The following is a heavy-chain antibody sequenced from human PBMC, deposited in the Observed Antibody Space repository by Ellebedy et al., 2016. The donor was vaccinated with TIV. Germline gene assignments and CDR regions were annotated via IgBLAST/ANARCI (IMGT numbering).Heavy chain of an antibody. V-gene: IGHV5-51*01. D-gene: IGHD4-17*01. J-gene: IGHJ4*02. Sequence: GGSLRLXCKGSGYSFTSYWIGWVRQMPGKGLEWMGIIYPGDSDTRYSPSFQGQVTISADKSISTAYLQWSSLKASDTAMYYCARHPTVTTGSFDYWGQGTLVTVSS. CDR1: GYSFTSYW. CDR3: ARHPTVTTGSFDY. CDR2: IYPGDSDT.